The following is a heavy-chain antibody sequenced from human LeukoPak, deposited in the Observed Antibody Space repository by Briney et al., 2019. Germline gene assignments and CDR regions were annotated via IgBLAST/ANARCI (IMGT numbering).Heavy chain of an antibody. CDR1: GFTFSSYG. CDR3: AKGPPVTAGTAWFDY. J-gene: IGHJ4*02. Sequence: PGGSLRLSCAASGFTFSSYGMSWVPQAPGKGLEWVSAISGSAGATYYADSVKGRFTVSRDNSKNTLFLQMNGLRAEDTAVYYCAKGPPVTAGTAWFDYWGQGTLVTVSS. D-gene: IGHD6-13*01. V-gene: IGHV3-23*01. CDR2: ISGSAGAT.